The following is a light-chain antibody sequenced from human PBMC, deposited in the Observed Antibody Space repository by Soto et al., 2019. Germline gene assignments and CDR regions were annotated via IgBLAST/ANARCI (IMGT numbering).Light chain of an antibody. CDR2: GGS. V-gene: IGLV2-14*02. CDR3: CSYTSSSNWV. Sequence: QSVLTQPASVSGSPGQSITISCTGTSSDVGRYDLVSWYQQHPGKAPKLIIYGGSQRPAGVSNRFSGSKSGNTASLTISGLQAEDEAEYYCCSYTSSSNWVFGGGTKLTVL. J-gene: IGLJ3*02. CDR1: SSDVGRYDL.